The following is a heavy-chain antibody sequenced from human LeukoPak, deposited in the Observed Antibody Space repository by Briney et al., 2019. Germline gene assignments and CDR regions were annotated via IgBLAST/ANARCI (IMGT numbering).Heavy chain of an antibody. D-gene: IGHD2-15*01. CDR1: GGSISSSSYY. V-gene: IGHV4-39*07. CDR2: IYYSGST. Sequence: SETLSLTCTVSGGSISSSSYYWGWIRQPPGKGLEWIGSIYYSGSTYYNPSLKSRVTISVDTSKNQFSLKLSSVTAADTAVYYCAGLVVNGYFDLWGRGTLVTVSS. J-gene: IGHJ2*01. CDR3: AGLVVNGYFDL.